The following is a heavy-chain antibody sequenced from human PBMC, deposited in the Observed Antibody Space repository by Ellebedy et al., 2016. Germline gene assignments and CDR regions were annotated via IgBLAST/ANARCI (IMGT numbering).Heavy chain of an antibody. Sequence: SETLSLXXTVSGGSISSYYWSWIRQPAGKGLEWIGRIYISGSTNYNPSLKSRVTMSVDTSKNQFSLKLSSVTAADTAVYYCAREVGSSPHYYYMDVWGKGTTVTVSS. V-gene: IGHV4-4*07. CDR2: IYISGST. CDR3: AREVGSSPHYYYMDV. CDR1: GGSISSYY. D-gene: IGHD6-6*01. J-gene: IGHJ6*03.